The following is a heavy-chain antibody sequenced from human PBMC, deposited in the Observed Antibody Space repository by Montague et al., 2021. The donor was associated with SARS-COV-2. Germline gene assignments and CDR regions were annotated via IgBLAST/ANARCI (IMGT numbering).Heavy chain of an antibody. Sequence: SLRLSCAASGFTFSSYGIHWVRQAPGKGLEWVAVISYDGSNKHYADSVKGRFTISRDNSKNTLYLQMNSLRAEDTALYYCARGNYDILTRYYSRDYYYGMDVWGQGTTVTVSS. CDR3: ARGNYDILTRYYSRDYYYGMDV. J-gene: IGHJ6*02. CDR2: ISYDGSNK. D-gene: IGHD3-9*01. CDR1: GFTFSSYG. V-gene: IGHV3-30*03.